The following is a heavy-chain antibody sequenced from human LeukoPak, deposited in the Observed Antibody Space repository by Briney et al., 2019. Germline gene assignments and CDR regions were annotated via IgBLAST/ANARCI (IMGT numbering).Heavy chain of an antibody. CDR3: ARIFRYQLVDYYALDV. CDR1: GFSFSDYA. CDR2: NSSNSAYI. Sequence: GGSLRLSCAASGFSFSDYAMDWVRQAPGKGLEWVSANSSNSAYIFYADSVKGRFTISRDNAKSSVSLQMNSLRDDDTAVYYCARIFRYQLVDYYALDVWGQGTTVTVSS. D-gene: IGHD2-2*01. V-gene: IGHV3-21*01. J-gene: IGHJ6*02.